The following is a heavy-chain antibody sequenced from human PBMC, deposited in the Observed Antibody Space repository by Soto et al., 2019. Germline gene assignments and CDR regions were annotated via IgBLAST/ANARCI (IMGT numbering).Heavy chain of an antibody. CDR2: INWNSGKV. CDR1: GFKFEDYA. J-gene: IGHJ4*02. V-gene: IGHV3-9*01. CDR3: AKAGCSDANCHFWALES. D-gene: IGHD6-19*01. Sequence: EMQLVESGGGLVPPGRSLRLSCAGFGFKFEDYAMHWVRQVPGKGLEWVSYINWNSGKVKYADSVKGRFTISRDNAKNSLYLHMTSLKSADTASYYCAKAGCSDANCHFWALESWGQGTLVSVSS.